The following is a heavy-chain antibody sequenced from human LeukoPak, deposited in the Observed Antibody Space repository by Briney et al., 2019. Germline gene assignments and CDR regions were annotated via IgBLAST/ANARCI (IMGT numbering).Heavy chain of an antibody. Sequence: GGSLRLSCPASGFTFSDYYMSWIRQAPGKGLEWVSYISSSGSTIYYADSVKGRFTISRDNANNSLYLQMKSLRAEETAVYDCARWEWNYAVFDYWGQGTLVTVSS. D-gene: IGHD1-7*01. CDR3: ARWEWNYAVFDY. CDR2: ISSSGSTI. J-gene: IGHJ4*02. V-gene: IGHV3-11*01. CDR1: GFTFSDYY.